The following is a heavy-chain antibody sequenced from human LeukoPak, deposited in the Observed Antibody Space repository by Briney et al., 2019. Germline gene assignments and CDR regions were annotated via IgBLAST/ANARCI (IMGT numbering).Heavy chain of an antibody. CDR1: GYTFNKHG. V-gene: IGHV1-18*01. Sequence: ASVKVSCKASGYTFNKHGISWVRQAPGQGLEWMGWISCYNGDTHYAQKFQVRVTMTTDTSTTTAYMELRSLRSDDTAVYYCARDPDGDNDFDFWGQGTLVTVSS. D-gene: IGHD4-17*01. CDR3: ARDPDGDNDFDF. CDR2: ISCYNGDT. J-gene: IGHJ4*02.